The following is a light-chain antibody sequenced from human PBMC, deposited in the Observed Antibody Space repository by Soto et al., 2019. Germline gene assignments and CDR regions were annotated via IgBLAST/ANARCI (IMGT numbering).Light chain of an antibody. CDR1: SSDVGTYNY. J-gene: IGLJ1*01. CDR3: SSSAITSTPIYV. CDR2: EVS. V-gene: IGLV2-14*01. Sequence: QSVLTQPASVSGSPGQSITISCTGTSSDVGTYNYVSWHQHHPGKAPKLMISEVSNRPSGISNRFSGSKSGNTAYLTISGPQPEDEADYYCSSSAITSTPIYVFGTGTKVT.